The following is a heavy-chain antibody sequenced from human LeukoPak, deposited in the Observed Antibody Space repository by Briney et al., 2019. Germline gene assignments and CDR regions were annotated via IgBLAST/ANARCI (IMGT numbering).Heavy chain of an antibody. CDR3: ARHFSGAAAPLPFDY. J-gene: IGHJ4*02. V-gene: IGHV4-59*08. Sequence: PSGTLSLTCTVSGGSISNYYWSWIRQSPGKGLEWIGYIYSSGHTNYNPSLKSRVTISVDTSKNQFSLTLRSVTAADTAVYYCARHFSGAAAPLPFDYWGQGTLVTVSS. CDR2: IYSSGHT. CDR1: GGSISNYY. D-gene: IGHD6-13*01.